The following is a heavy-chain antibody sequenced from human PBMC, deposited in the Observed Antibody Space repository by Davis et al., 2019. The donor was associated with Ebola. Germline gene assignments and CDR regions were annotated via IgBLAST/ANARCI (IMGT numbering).Heavy chain of an antibody. V-gene: IGHV3-64D*06. D-gene: IGHD6-19*01. CDR1: GFTFSSYA. CDR3: VKGQQWLDYYFDY. CDR2: ISINGGNT. J-gene: IGHJ4*02. Sequence: GESLKISCSASGFTFSSYAMHWVRQAPGKGLEYVSVISINGGNTYYADSVKGRFTISRDNSKNTLYLQMSSLRAEDTAVYYCVKGQQWLDYYFDYWGQGTLVTVSS.